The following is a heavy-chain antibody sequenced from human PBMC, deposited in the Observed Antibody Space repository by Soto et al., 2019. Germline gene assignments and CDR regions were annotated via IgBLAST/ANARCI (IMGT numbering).Heavy chain of an antibody. J-gene: IGHJ2*01. CDR1: GGSISSSSYY. D-gene: IGHD6-19*01. CDR3: RSSYPGYSSGWFDPYWYFDL. V-gene: IGHV4-39*01. Sequence: SETLSLTCTVSGGSISSSSYYWGWIRQPPGKGLEWIGSIYYSGSTYYNPSLKSRVTISVDTSKNQFSLKLSSVTAADTAVYYCRSSYPGYSSGWFDPYWYFDLWGRGTLVTVSS. CDR2: IYYSGST.